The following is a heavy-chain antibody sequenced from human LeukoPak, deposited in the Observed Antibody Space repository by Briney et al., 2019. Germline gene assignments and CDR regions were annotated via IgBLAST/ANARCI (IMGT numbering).Heavy chain of an antibody. CDR2: IHPNSGDT. J-gene: IGHJ4*02. Sequence: GASVKVPCKASGYTFTDYYIHWVRQAPGQGLEWMALIHPNSGDTYYAQKFRGRVTMTRDTSISTAYMELNRLTSDDTAVYYCARDYSGSYTHWAQGTLVTISS. D-gene: IGHD1-26*01. CDR3: ARDYSGSYTH. CDR1: GYTFTDYY. V-gene: IGHV1-2*06.